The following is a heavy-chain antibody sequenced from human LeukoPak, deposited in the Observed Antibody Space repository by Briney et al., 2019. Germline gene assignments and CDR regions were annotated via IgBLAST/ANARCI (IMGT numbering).Heavy chain of an antibody. CDR1: GYSFTSYW. D-gene: IGHD5-18*01. CDR3: ARQAGPAMAPGSFDY. Sequence: GESLKISCKGSGYSFTSYWIGWVRQMPGKGLEWMGTIYPGDSDTRYSPSFQGQVTISADKSISTAYLQWSSLKASDTAMYYCARQAGPAMAPGSFDYWGQGTLVTVSS. V-gene: IGHV5-51*01. J-gene: IGHJ4*02. CDR2: IYPGDSDT.